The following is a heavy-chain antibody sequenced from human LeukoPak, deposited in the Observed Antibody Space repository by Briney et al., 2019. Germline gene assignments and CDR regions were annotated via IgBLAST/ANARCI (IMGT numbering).Heavy chain of an antibody. V-gene: IGHV3-30-3*01. CDR1: GFTFSSYA. CDR2: ISYDGSNK. CDR3: AREGLGNHQAEDY. D-gene: IGHD1-14*01. Sequence: GGSLRLSCAASGFTFSSYAMHWVRQAPGKGLEWVAVISYDGSNKYYADSVKGRFTISRDNSKNTLYLQMNSLRAEDTAVYYCAREGLGNHQAEDYWGQGTLVTVSS. J-gene: IGHJ4*02.